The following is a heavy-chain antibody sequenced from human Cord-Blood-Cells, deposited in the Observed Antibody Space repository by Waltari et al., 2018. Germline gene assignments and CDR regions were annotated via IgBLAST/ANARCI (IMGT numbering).Heavy chain of an antibody. CDR3: ARRGMGIFDY. D-gene: IGHD3-16*01. Sequence: QLQLQESGPGLVKPSETLSLTCTVSGSISSSSYYWGWIRQPPGKGLEWIGSIYYRGSTYYNPSLKSRVTISVDTSKNQFSLKLSSVTAADTAVYYCARRGMGIFDYWGQGTLVTVSS. CDR1: GSISSSSYY. V-gene: IGHV4-39*01. CDR2: IYYRGST. J-gene: IGHJ4*02.